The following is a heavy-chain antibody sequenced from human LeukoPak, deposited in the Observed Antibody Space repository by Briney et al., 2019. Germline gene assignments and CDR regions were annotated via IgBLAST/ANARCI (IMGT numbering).Heavy chain of an antibody. CDR2: IRYDGSNE. CDR1: GFTFSDCG. Sequence: PGGSLRLSCAASGFTFSDCGMHWVRRAPGKGLEWVAFIRYDGSNENYADSVKGRFTISRDNSKNTLYLQMNSLRAEDTAVYYCAKSVPAIRGEIDYWGQGTLVTVSS. D-gene: IGHD3-10*01. J-gene: IGHJ4*02. CDR3: AKSVPAIRGEIDY. V-gene: IGHV3-30*02.